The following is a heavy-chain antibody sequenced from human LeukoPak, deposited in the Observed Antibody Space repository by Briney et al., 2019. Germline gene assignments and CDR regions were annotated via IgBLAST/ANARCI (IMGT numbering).Heavy chain of an antibody. J-gene: IGHJ5*02. V-gene: IGHV3-7*01. D-gene: IGHD2-15*01. CDR2: IKYDGIDK. CDR1: GFIFTDYW. Sequence: GGSLRLSCAASGFIFTDYWMNWVRQAPGKGLEWVAMIKYDGIDKQYLDSVKGRFTISRDNSKNTLYLQMGSLRAEDMAVYYCARDRSDRPSNWFDPWGQGTLVTVSS. CDR3: ARDRSDRPSNWFDP.